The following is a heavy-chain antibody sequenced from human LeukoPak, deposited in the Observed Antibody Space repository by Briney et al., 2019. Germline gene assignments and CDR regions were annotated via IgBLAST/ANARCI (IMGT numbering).Heavy chain of an antibody. Sequence: PGGSLRLSCAASGFTFSSYSMNWVRQAPGKGLEWVSSISSSSSYIYYADSVKGRFTISRDNAKNSLYLQMNSLRAEDTAVYYCARDRIRFPATVDYWGQGTLVTVSS. CDR3: ARDRIRFPATVDY. D-gene: IGHD3-3*01. J-gene: IGHJ4*02. CDR2: ISSSSSYI. CDR1: GFTFSSYS. V-gene: IGHV3-21*01.